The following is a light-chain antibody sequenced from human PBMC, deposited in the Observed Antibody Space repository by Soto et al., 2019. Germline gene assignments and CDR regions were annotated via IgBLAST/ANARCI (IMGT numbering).Light chain of an antibody. CDR1: QSVRNY. CDR2: DAF. Sequence: EVVLTQSPATLSLSPGERATLSCRASQSVRNYLAWYQQKPGQAPRLLIYDAFKRATGIPARFSGSGSGTDFTLTISSLDPEDFAVYYCQQRNNWYTFGQGTKLEIK. CDR3: QQRNNWYT. V-gene: IGKV3-11*01. J-gene: IGKJ2*01.